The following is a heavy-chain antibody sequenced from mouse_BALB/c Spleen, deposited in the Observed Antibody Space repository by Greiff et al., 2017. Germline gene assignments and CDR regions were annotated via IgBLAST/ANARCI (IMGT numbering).Heavy chain of an antibody. V-gene: IGHV14-4*02. CDR2: IDPENGDT. J-gene: IGHJ3*01. CDR1: GFNIKDYY. D-gene: IGHD1-1*01. CDR3: FYYYGSSYPFAY. Sequence: EVQLQQSGAELVRSGASVKLSCTASGFNIKDYYMHWVKQRPEQGLEWIGWIDPENGDTEYAPKFQGKATMTADTSSNTAYLQLSSLTSEDTAVYYCFYYYGSSYPFAYWGQGTLVTVAA.